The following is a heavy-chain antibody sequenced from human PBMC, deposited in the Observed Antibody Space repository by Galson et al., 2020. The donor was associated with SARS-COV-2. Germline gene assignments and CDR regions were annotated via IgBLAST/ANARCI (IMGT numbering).Heavy chain of an antibody. J-gene: IGHJ5*02. CDR3: AGNREGSGFDP. V-gene: IGHV3-30*04. CDR2: ISYDGSNK. D-gene: IGHD1-26*01. Sequence: GGSLRLSCAASGFTFSSYAMHWVRQAPGKGLEWVAIISYDGSNKYYADSVKGRFTISRDNSKNTLYLQMNSLRAEDTAVYYCAGNREGSGFDPWGQGTLVTVSS. CDR1: GFTFSSYA.